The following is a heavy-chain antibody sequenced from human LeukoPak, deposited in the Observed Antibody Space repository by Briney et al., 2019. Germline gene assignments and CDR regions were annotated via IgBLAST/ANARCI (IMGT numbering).Heavy chain of an antibody. D-gene: IGHD3-10*01. Sequence: SETPSLTCAVYGGSFSGYYWSWIRQPPGKGLEWIGEINHSGSTNYNPSLKSRVTISVDTSKNQFSLKLSSVTAADTAVYYCAYSYYGSGSYKNWGQGTLVTVSS. CDR2: INHSGST. CDR3: AYSYYGSGSYKN. CDR1: GGSFSGYY. V-gene: IGHV4-34*01. J-gene: IGHJ4*02.